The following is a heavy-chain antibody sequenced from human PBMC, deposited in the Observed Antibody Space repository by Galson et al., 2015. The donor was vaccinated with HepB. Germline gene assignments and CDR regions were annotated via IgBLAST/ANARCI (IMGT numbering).Heavy chain of an antibody. CDR2: ISYDGRNK. D-gene: IGHD3-3*01. CDR1: GFTFSRSG. V-gene: IGHV3-30*18. CDR3: AKLYTGSGDYDDY. Sequence: SLRLSCAASGFTFSRSGMHWVRQAPGKGPEWVALISYDGRNKYYADSVNGRFTISRDNSRNTVFLEMNSLRAEDTALYYCAKLYTGSGDYDDYWGQGTMVTVSS. J-gene: IGHJ4*02.